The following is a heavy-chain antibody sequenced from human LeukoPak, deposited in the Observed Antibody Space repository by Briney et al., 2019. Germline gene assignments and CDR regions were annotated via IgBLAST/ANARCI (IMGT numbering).Heavy chain of an antibody. V-gene: IGHV4-39*01. CDR1: GGSISSSTYY. Sequence: PSETLSLTCTVSGGSISSSTYYWGWIRQPPGKGLEWIGSTYYTGSTDYNPSLKSRVTISVDTSKNQFSLKMSSVTAADTAVYYCARQFDNWGQGTLVTVSS. J-gene: IGHJ4*02. CDR3: ARQFDN. CDR2: TYYTGST.